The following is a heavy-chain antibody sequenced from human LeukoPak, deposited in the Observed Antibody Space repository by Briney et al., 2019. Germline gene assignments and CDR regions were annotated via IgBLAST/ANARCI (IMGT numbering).Heavy chain of an antibody. V-gene: IGHV4-59*01. J-gene: IGHJ4*02. CDR2: IYYSGST. CDR1: GGSISSYY. Sequence: SETLSLTCTVSGGSISSYYWSWIRQPPGKGLEWIGYIYYSGSTNYNPSLKSRVTISVDTSKNQFSLKLSSVTAADTAVYYCARAGWVSLPFHWGQGTLVTVSS. D-gene: IGHD1-26*01. CDR3: ARAGWVSLPFH.